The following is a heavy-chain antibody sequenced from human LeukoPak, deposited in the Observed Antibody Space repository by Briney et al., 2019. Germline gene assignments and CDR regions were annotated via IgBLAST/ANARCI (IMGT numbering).Heavy chain of an antibody. CDR2: ISGSGGST. CDR3: AELGITMIGGV. V-gene: IGHV3-23*01. Sequence: GGSLRLSCAASGFTFSSYAMSWVRQAPGKGLEWVSAISGSGGSTYYADSVKGRFTISRNNAKNSLYLQMNSLRAEDTAVYYCAELGITMIGGVWGKGTTVTISS. J-gene: IGHJ6*04. D-gene: IGHD3-10*02. CDR1: GFTFSSYA.